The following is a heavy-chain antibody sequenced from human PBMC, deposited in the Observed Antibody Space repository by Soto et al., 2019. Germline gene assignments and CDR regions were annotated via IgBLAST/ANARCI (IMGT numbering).Heavy chain of an antibody. CDR1: GGSFCGYY. CDR3: ARVSRVYYYYYYMDV. CDR2: INHSGST. V-gene: IGHV4-34*01. Sequence: SETLSLTCAVYGGSFCGYYWSWIRQPPGKGLEWIGEINHSGSTNYNPSLKSRVTISVDTSKNQFSLKLSSVTAADTAVYYCARVSRVYYYYYYMDVWGKGTTVTVSS. D-gene: IGHD6-6*01. J-gene: IGHJ6*03.